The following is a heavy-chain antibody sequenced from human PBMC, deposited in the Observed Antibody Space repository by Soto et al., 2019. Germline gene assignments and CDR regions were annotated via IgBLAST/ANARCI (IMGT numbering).Heavy chain of an antibody. CDR2: INSDGSST. Sequence: VGSLRLSCAASGFTFSSYWMHWVRQAPGKGLVWVSRINSDGSSTSYADSVKGRFTTSRDNAKNTLYLQMNSLRAEDTAVYYCARDPLYYYDSSGYSNWFDPWGQGTLVTVSS. CDR3: ARDPLYYYDSSGYSNWFDP. CDR1: GFTFSSYW. J-gene: IGHJ5*02. V-gene: IGHV3-74*01. D-gene: IGHD3-22*01.